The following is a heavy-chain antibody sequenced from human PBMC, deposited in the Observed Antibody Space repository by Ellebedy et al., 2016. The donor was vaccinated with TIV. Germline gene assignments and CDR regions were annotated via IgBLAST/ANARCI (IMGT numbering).Heavy chain of an antibody. D-gene: IGHD5-24*01. Sequence: AASVKVSCKASGYTFTNYAMHWVRRAPGQGLAWMGYIYTDSGYTKCLQNLQGRVPFTRDTSATTAYMELSSLTSEDMAVYYCARGGPGGFRDGFIVDQWGQGTLVTVSS. CDR2: IYTDSGYT. CDR3: ARGGPGGFRDGFIVDQ. V-gene: IGHV1-3*03. J-gene: IGHJ5*02. CDR1: GYTFTNYA.